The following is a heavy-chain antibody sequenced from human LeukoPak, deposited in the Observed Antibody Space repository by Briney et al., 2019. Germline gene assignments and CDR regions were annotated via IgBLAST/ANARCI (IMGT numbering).Heavy chain of an antibody. D-gene: IGHD6-19*01. V-gene: IGHV1-69*13. CDR2: IIPIFGTA. CDR3: ARCSGGDFDY. J-gene: IGHJ4*02. CDR1: GGTFSNYA. Sequence: ASVKVSCEASGGTFSNYAINWVRQAPGQGLEWMGGIIPIFGTANYAQKFQGRVTITADESTSTAYMELSSLRSEDTAVYYCARCSGGDFDYWGQGTLVTVSS.